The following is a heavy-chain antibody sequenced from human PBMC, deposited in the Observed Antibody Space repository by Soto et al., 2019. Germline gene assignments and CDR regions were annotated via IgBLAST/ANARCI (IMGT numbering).Heavy chain of an antibody. J-gene: IGHJ2*01. D-gene: IGHD3-10*01. V-gene: IGHV1-18*01. CDR2: ISAYNGNT. CDR3: ARVEVVRGVPWYFDL. Sequence: QVQLVQSGAEVKKPGASVKVSCKASGYTFTSYGISWVRQAPGQGLEWMGWISAYNGNTNYAQKLQGRVTRTTDTSTSTAYMELRSLRSDDTAVYYCARVEVVRGVPWYFDLWGRGTLVTVSS. CDR1: GYTFTSYG.